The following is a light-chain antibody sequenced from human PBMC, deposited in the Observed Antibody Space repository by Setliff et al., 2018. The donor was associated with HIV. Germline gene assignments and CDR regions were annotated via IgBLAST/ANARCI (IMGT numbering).Light chain of an antibody. V-gene: IGLV1-40*01. Sequence: QSVLTQPPSVSGAPGQRVTISCTWSSSNIGAGYDVHWYQQLPGTAPKLLIYPKSDRPSGVPDRFSGSKSGTSSSLAITGLQAEDEADYYCQSYDSSLSGFVFGTGTKGTVL. CDR1: SSNIGAGYD. J-gene: IGLJ1*01. CDR3: QSYDSSLSGFV. CDR2: PKS.